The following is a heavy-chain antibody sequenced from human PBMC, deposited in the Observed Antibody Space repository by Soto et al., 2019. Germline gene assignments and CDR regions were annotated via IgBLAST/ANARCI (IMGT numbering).Heavy chain of an antibody. D-gene: IGHD3-22*01. CDR3: AKDVGSYYYDTSAYLYDY. Sequence: GGSLRLSCVGSGFIFEDFAMNWVRQVPGKGLEWVSGISWNSATLAYADSVKGRFIVSRDNAKNILYLQMNSLRPEDAALYYCAKDVGSYYYDTSAYLYDYWGQGTLVTVSS. CDR2: ISWNSATL. V-gene: IGHV3-9*01. J-gene: IGHJ4*02. CDR1: GFIFEDFA.